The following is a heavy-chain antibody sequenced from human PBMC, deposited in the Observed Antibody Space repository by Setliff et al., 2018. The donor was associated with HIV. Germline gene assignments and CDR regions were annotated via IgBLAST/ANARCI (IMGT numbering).Heavy chain of an antibody. Sequence: PGGSLRLSCAASGFIFEDFGMNWVRQVPGKGLEWVAGINSDGSSTRYADSVKGRFTISRDNAKNSLYLQMNSLRAEDTAVYYCARVVAVPAAWGYYFDCWGQGTLVTVSS. CDR2: INSDGSST. CDR1: GFIFEDFG. J-gene: IGHJ4*02. CDR3: ARVVAVPAAWGYYFDC. D-gene: IGHD2-2*01. V-gene: IGHV3-20*04.